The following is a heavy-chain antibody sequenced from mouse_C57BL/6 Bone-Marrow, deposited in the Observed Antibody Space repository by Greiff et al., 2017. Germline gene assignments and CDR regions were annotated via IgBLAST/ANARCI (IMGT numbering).Heavy chain of an antibody. CDR3: ARGYDYPYYYAMDY. D-gene: IGHD2-4*01. J-gene: IGHJ4*01. Sequence: QVQLQQPGAELVKPGASVKMSCKASGYTFTSCWISWVTQQPGQGLEWIGDTYPGSGSTNYNEKFKSRTTLTVDTSSSTAYMQLSSLTSEDTAIYYCARGYDYPYYYAMDYWGQGTSVTVSS. V-gene: IGHV1-55*01. CDR2: TYPGSGST. CDR1: GYTFTSCW.